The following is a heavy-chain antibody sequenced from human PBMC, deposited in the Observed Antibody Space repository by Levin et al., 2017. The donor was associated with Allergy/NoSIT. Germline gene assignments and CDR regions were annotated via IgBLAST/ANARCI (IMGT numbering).Heavy chain of an antibody. Sequence: GESLKISCAASGFTFSTYSINWVRQAPGKGLEWVSSISSSSLYIYYADSVRGRFTISRENAKNSLYLQMDSLRAEDTAVYYCARHNDYGDPRGMDGWGEGTTVTVS. D-gene: IGHD4-17*01. CDR2: ISSSSLYI. CDR3: ARHNDYGDPRGMDG. CDR1: GFTFSTYS. V-gene: IGHV3-21*01. J-gene: IGHJ6*02.